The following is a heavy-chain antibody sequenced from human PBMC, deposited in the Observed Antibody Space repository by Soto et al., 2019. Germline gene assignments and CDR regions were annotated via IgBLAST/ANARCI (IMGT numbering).Heavy chain of an antibody. CDR2: ISGSGGST. J-gene: IGHJ4*02. V-gene: IGHV3-23*01. CDR1: GFTFSSYS. D-gene: IGHD3-9*01. CDR3: AKDNGRRYFDWPLGY. Sequence: GGSLRLSCAASGFTFSSYSMSWVRQAPGKGLEWVSAISGSGGSTYYADSVKVRFTISRDNSKNTLYLQMNSLRAEATAVYYCAKDNGRRYFDWPLGYWGQGTLVTVSS.